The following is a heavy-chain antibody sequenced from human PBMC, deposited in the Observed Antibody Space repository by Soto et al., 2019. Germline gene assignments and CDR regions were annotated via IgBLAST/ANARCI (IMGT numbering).Heavy chain of an antibody. Sequence: PSETLSLTCAVSGYSISSGYYWGWIRQPPGKGLEWIGSIYHSGSTYYNPSLKSRVTISVDTSKNQFSLKLSSVTAADTAVYYCASLFVAAIYYFDYWGQGTLVTVSS. CDR1: GYSISSGYY. J-gene: IGHJ4*02. D-gene: IGHD2-15*01. CDR3: ASLFVAAIYYFDY. V-gene: IGHV4-38-2*01. CDR2: IYHSGST.